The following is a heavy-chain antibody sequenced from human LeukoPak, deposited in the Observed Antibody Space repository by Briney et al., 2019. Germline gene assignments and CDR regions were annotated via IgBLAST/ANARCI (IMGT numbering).Heavy chain of an antibody. Sequence: SETLSLTCTVSGDSISSYYWSWIRQPPGKGLEWIGYIYYSGSTNYNPSLKSRVTISVDTPKNQFSLKLSSVTAADTAVYYCARLYYDSSRYPNWFDPWGQGTLVTVSS. J-gene: IGHJ5*02. D-gene: IGHD3-22*01. V-gene: IGHV4-59*08. CDR2: IYYSGST. CDR3: ARLYYDSSRYPNWFDP. CDR1: GDSISSYY.